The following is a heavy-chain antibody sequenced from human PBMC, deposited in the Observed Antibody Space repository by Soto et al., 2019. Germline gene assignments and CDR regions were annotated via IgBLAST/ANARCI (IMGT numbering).Heavy chain of an antibody. CDR1: GGSISSSSYY. CDR3: ASSGRDGTHQYYYYGMDV. CDR2: IYYSGST. V-gene: IGHV4-39*01. Sequence: SETLSLTCTVSGGSISSSSYYCGWILHPPGKGLEWIGSIYYSGSTCYNPSLKSRVTISVDTSKNQFSLKLSSVTAADTAVYYCASSGRDGTHQYYYYGMDVWGQGTTVTVSS. J-gene: IGHJ6*02. D-gene: IGHD3-10*01.